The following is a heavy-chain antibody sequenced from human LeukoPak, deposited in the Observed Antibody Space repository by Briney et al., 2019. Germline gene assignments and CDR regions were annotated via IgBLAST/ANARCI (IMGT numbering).Heavy chain of an antibody. Sequence: GESLKISCKGSGYSFTSYWIGWVRQMPGKGLEWMGIIYPGDSDTRYSPSFQGQVTISADKSISTAYLQWSSLKASDTAMYYCARPGYCSGGSCANWFDPWGQRSLVTVSS. CDR2: IYPGDSDT. CDR1: GYSFTSYW. J-gene: IGHJ5*02. D-gene: IGHD2-15*01. CDR3: ARPGYCSGGSCANWFDP. V-gene: IGHV5-51*01.